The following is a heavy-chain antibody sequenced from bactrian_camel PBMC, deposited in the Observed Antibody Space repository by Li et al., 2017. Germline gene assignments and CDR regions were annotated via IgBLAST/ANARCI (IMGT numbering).Heavy chain of an antibody. J-gene: IGHJ6*01. D-gene: IGHD2*01. Sequence: VQLVESGGGLVQPGGSLRLSCAASGFIFANKWMHWVRQAPGKGLEWVASIWTGDGSTNSADSVKGRFTTSRDNAETTVILQMDDLKPEDTALYYCATDRHCSDGYCYTRADFDSWGQGTQVTVS. V-gene: IGHV3S19*01. CDR1: GFIFANKW. CDR2: IWTGDGST. CDR3: ATDRHCSDGYCYTRADFDS.